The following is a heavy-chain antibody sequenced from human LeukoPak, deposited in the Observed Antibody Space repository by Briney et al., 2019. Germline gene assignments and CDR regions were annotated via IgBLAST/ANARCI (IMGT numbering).Heavy chain of an antibody. Sequence: SETLSLTCTVSGGSISSYYWSWIRQPPGKGLEWIGYIYYSGSTNYNPSLKSRVTISVDTSKNQFSLKLSSATAADTAVYYCASSTYYGGNSPFDYWGQGTLVTVSS. CDR2: IYYSGST. J-gene: IGHJ4*02. D-gene: IGHD4-23*01. CDR3: ASSTYYGGNSPFDY. V-gene: IGHV4-59*01. CDR1: GGSISSYY.